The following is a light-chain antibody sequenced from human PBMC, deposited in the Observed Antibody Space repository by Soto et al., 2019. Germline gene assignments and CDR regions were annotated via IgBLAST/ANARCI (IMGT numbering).Light chain of an antibody. CDR3: QQYGGSPWT. CDR1: QSVSNSY. Sequence: EIVLTQSPGTLSFFPGERATLSCRASQSVSNSYLAWYQQKPGQAPRLLIYGASSRATGIPDRFSGSGSGTDFALTISRLEPEDFAVYHCQQYGGSPWTFGQGTKVDIK. CDR2: GAS. V-gene: IGKV3-20*01. J-gene: IGKJ1*01.